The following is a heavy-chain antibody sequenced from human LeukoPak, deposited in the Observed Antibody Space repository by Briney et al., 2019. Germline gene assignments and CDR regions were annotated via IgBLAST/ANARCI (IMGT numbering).Heavy chain of an antibody. D-gene: IGHD6-6*01. V-gene: IGHV3-23*01. CDR3: ARGIPQFSNDY. CDR2: SSGDEDSI. J-gene: IGHJ4*02. CDR1: GLTFKNFA. Sequence: GGSLRLSCAASGLTFKNFAMSWVRQAPGKGLEWLAVSSGDEDSIHYADSVRGHFVISTDNSENTSYLHMNSLRAEDTAVYYCARGIPQFSNDYWGQGTLVTVSS.